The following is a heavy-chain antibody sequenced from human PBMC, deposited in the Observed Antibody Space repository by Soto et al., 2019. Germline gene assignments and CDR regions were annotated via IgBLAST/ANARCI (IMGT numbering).Heavy chain of an antibody. J-gene: IGHJ4*02. Sequence: SVKVSCKASGFTFTSSAVQWVRQARGQRLEWIGWIVVGSGNTNYAQKFQERVTITRDMSTSTAYMELSSLRSEDTAVYCCAADYYDSSGYYHIYDYWGQGTLVTVSS. V-gene: IGHV1-58*01. CDR2: IVVGSGNT. CDR1: GFTFTSSA. D-gene: IGHD3-22*01. CDR3: AADYYDSSGYYHIYDY.